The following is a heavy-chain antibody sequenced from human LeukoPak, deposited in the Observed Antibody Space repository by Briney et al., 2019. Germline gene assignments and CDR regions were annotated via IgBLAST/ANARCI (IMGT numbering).Heavy chain of an antibody. Sequence: GGSLRLSCAASGFTFSSYWMSWVRQAPGKGLEWVANIKQDGSEKYYVDSVKGRFTISRDNSKNTLYLQMNSLRAEDTAIYYCARDIFYYFDYWGQGTVVTVSS. CDR2: IKQDGSEK. D-gene: IGHD3-9*01. J-gene: IGHJ4*02. CDR3: ARDIFYYFDY. CDR1: GFTFSSYW. V-gene: IGHV3-7*01.